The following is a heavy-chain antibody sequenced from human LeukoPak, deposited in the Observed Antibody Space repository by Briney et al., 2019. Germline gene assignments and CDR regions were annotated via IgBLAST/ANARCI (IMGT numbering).Heavy chain of an antibody. CDR1: GYTFTSYG. CDR3: ARDRDEYYDSSTSFDY. V-gene: IGHV1-18*01. CDR2: ISAYNGNT. D-gene: IGHD3-3*01. Sequence: GASVKVSCKASGYTFTSYGISWVRQAPGQGLEWTGWISAYNGNTNYAQKFQGRVIMTTDTSTSTAYIELRSLRSDDTAAYYCARDRDEYYDSSTSFDYWGQGTLVTVSS. J-gene: IGHJ4*02.